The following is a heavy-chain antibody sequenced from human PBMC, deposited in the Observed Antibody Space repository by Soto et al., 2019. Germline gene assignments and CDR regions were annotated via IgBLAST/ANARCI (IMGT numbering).Heavy chain of an antibody. CDR1: EGTFNSYA. D-gene: IGHD6-13*01. CDR2: IIPYYNTL. J-gene: IGHJ4*02. CDR3: AGGASRWYPYFFDS. V-gene: IGHV1-69*01. Sequence: QAQVVQSGAEVRKPGSSVKLSCKASEGTFNSYAIAWVRQAPGQGLEWMGGIIPYYNTLNYAQKFQDRVTITADDSTTTVYMELSSVRSDDTAVYFCAGGASRWYPYFFDSWAQGTLVTVSS.